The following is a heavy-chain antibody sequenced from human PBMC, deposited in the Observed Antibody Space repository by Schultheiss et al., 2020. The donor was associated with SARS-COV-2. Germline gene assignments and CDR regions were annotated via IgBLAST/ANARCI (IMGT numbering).Heavy chain of an antibody. V-gene: IGHV3-7*01. CDR3: ARTVGGAEST. CDR2: IKQDGGER. J-gene: IGHJ5*02. CDR1: GFTFSNYW. D-gene: IGHD6-19*01. Sequence: GGSLRLSCAASGFTFSNYWMHWVRQAPGKGLEWVANIKQDGGERYYVDSVKGRFTISRDKAKNSVYLQMNSLRVEDTAVYFCARTVGGAESTWGQGTLVTVSS.